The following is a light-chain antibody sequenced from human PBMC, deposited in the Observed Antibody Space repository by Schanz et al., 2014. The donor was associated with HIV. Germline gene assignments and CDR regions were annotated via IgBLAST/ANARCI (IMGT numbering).Light chain of an antibody. CDR2: RNN. CDR1: SSNIGSNW. Sequence: QSVVTQPPSASGTPGQRVTISCSGSSSNIGSNWVYWYQQLPGTAPKLLIYRNNQRPSGVPDRFSGSKSGTSSSLAISGLQSEDEGDYYCAAWDDSLKALVFGGGTKLTVL. J-gene: IGLJ3*02. V-gene: IGLV1-47*01. CDR3: AAWDDSLKALV.